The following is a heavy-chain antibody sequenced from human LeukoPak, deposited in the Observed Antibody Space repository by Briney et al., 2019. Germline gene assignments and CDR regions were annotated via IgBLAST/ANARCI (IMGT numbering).Heavy chain of an antibody. V-gene: IGHV4-34*01. Sequence: SETLSLTCAVYGGSFSGYYWSWIRQPPGKGLEWIGEINHSGSTNYNPSLKSRVTISVDTSKNQFSLNLSSVTAADTAVYYCARSGGEWYYYYYMDVWGKGTTVTISS. CDR3: ARSGGEWYYYYYMDV. D-gene: IGHD3-10*01. CDR2: INHSGST. CDR1: GGSFSGYY. J-gene: IGHJ6*03.